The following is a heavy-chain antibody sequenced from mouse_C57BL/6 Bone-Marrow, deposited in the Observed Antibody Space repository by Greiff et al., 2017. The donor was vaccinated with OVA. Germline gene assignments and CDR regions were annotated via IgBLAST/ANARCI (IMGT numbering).Heavy chain of an antibody. CDR3: ARGPYAFYAMDY. V-gene: IGHV5-4*03. CDR1: GFTFSSYA. Sequence: EVKLMESGGGLVKPGGSLKLSCAASGFTFSSYAMSWVRQTPEKRLEWVATISDGGSYTYYPDNVKGRVTISRDNAKNNLYLQMSHLKSEDTAMYYCARGPYAFYAMDYWGQGTSVTVSS. CDR2: ISDGGSYT. J-gene: IGHJ4*01. D-gene: IGHD6-5*01.